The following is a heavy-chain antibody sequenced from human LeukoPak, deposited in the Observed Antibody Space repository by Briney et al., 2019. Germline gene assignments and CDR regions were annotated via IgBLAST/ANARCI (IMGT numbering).Heavy chain of an antibody. CDR3: ATDQRFLEWLFNY. CDR1: GYTLTELS. J-gene: IGHJ4*02. V-gene: IGHV1-24*01. CDR2: FDPEDGET. Sequence: ASVKVSCRVSGYTLTELSMHWVRQAPGKGLEWMGGFDPEDGETIYAQKFQGRVTMTEDTSTDTAYVELSSLRSEDTAVYYCATDQRFLEWLFNYWGQGTLVTVSS. D-gene: IGHD3-3*01.